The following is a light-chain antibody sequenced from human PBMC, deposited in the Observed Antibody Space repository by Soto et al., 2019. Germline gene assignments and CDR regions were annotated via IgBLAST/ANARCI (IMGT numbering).Light chain of an antibody. CDR3: QQLNGYHRT. J-gene: IGKJ1*01. CDR2: AAS. V-gene: IGKV1-9*01. CDR1: QGISSY. Sequence: DIQLTQSPSFLSTSVGDTVTITCRASQGISSYLAWYQQKLGKAPKLLIYAASTLQSGIPSRFSGSGSGTEFTLTISSLPPEDFATYYCQQLNGYHRTFGQGTKVEIK.